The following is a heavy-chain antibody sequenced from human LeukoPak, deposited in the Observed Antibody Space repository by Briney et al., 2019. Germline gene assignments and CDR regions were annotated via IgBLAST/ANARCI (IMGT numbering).Heavy chain of an antibody. J-gene: IGHJ6*03. Sequence: NPSETLSLTCTVSGGSISSYYWSWIRQPAGKGLEWIGRIYTSGSTNYNPSLKSRVTISVDTSKNQFSLKLSSVTAADTAVYYCARLVKRQRGYYYYYMDVWGKGTTVTISS. V-gene: IGHV4-4*07. CDR3: ARLVKRQRGYYYYYMDV. CDR2: IYTSGST. CDR1: GGSISSYY. D-gene: IGHD6-25*01.